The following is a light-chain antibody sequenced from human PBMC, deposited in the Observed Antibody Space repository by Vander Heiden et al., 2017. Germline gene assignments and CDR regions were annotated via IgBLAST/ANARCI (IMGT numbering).Light chain of an antibody. V-gene: IGKV1-39*01. CDR3: QQGDNTPNT. CDR1: QSIKYY. CDR2: AAS. J-gene: IGKJ2*01. Sequence: DIQMTQSPASLSASVGDRVTITCRANQSIKYYLNWYQQKAGKAPRVLIYAASSLQSGVLSRFSGSGSGTDFTLTITRLQPEDFATYYCQQGDNTPNTFGQGTKVEVK.